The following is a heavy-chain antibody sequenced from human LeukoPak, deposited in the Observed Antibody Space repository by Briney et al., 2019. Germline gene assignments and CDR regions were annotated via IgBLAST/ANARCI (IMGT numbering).Heavy chain of an antibody. CDR3: ARDRGSGWYFDAFDI. Sequence: GGSLRLSCAASGFTFSSYWMSWVRQAPGKGLEWVANIKQDGSERYYVDSVKGRFSISRDNAKNSLFLQMNSLRAEDTAVYYCARDRGSGWYFDAFDIWGQGTMVTVSS. CDR1: GFTFSSYW. J-gene: IGHJ3*02. V-gene: IGHV3-7*01. CDR2: IKQDGSER. D-gene: IGHD6-19*01.